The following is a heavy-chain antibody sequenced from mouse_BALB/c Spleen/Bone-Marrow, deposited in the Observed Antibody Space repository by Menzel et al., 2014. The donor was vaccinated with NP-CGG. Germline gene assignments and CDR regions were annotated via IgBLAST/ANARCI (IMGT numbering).Heavy chain of an antibody. CDR1: GFTFNTYA. Sequence: EVKLQESGGGSVQPKGSLKLSCAASGFTFNTYAMNWVRQAPGKGLEWVARIRSKSNNYATYYADSVKDRFTISRDDSQSMLYLQMNNLKTEDTAMYYCVSHGSWFAYWGQGTLVTVSA. J-gene: IGHJ3*01. CDR3: VSHGSWFAY. V-gene: IGHV10-1*02. CDR2: IRSKSNNYAT.